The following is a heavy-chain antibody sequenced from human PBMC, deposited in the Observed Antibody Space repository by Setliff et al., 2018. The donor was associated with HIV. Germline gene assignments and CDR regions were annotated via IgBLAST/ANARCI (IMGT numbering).Heavy chain of an antibody. D-gene: IGHD3-22*01. CDR2: INHSGST. V-gene: IGHV4-34*01. CDR1: GGSFSGYY. CDR3: ARGVPPDLYYDSSHGYDAFDI. J-gene: IGHJ3*02. Sequence: PSETLSLTCAVYGGSFSGYYWSWIRQPPGKGLEWIGEINHSGSTNYNPSLKSRVTISVDTSKNQFSLKLSSVTAADTAVYYCARGVPPDLYYDSSHGYDAFDIWGQGTMVTV.